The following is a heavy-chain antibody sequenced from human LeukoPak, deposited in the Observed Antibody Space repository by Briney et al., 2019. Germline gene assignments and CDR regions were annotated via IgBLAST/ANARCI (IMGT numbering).Heavy chain of an antibody. CDR3: ARDRRGELVFDY. V-gene: IGHV3-53*01. CDR1: GFTVSSNY. CDR2: IYSVGST. D-gene: IGHD1-26*01. Sequence: GGSLRLSCAASGFTVSSNYMSWVRQLPGKGLEWVSVIYSVGSTYYADSVKGRFTISRDNSKNTLYLQMNSLRAEDTAVYYCARDRRGELVFDYWGQGTLVTVSS. J-gene: IGHJ4*02.